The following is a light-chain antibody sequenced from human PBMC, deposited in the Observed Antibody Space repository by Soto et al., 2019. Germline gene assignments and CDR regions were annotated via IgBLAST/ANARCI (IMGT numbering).Light chain of an antibody. CDR3: QQYNNWPRAT. Sequence: EVVMTQSPATLSVSPGERATLSCRASETVATNLAWYQQKPGQAPRLLISGASTRAAGISARFSGSGSGTEFNLTISSLQSEDFGVYYCQQYNNWPRATFGGGTKVDI. CDR1: ETVATN. CDR2: GAS. V-gene: IGKV3-15*01. J-gene: IGKJ4*01.